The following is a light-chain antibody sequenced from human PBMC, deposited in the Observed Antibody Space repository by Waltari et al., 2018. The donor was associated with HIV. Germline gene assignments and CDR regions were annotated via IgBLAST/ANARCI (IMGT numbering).Light chain of an antibody. CDR2: KDT. CDR3: VGWDSRLRGYV. J-gene: IGLJ1*01. V-gene: IGLV1-47*01. Sequence: QSVLTQPPSASGAPGQRVTSSCSGSSSNIDNANVYWYQQFPGAAPKLLIYKDTQRPSGVPDRFTGSKSGTSASLAIGGLRSDDEADYYCVGWDSRLRGYVFGAGTKVTVL. CDR1: SSNIDNAN.